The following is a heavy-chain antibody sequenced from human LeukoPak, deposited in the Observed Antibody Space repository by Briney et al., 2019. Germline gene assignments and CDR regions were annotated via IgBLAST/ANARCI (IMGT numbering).Heavy chain of an antibody. CDR2: IANDGSNE. Sequence: GGSLRLSCVASEFTFSRYDMHWVRQAPGKGLEWVAVIANDGSNEIYADSVKGRFTISRDNSKNTLYLQMNSLRAEDTAVYYCARAAAVSGAFRDNWFDPWGQGTLVTVSS. J-gene: IGHJ5*02. D-gene: IGHD6-13*01. CDR3: ARAAAVSGAFRDNWFDP. CDR1: EFTFSRYD. V-gene: IGHV3-30-3*01.